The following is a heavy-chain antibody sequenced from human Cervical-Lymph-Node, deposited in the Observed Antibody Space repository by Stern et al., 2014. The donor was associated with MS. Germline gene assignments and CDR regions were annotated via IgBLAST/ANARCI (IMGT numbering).Heavy chain of an antibody. Sequence: VQLVQSGAEVKKPGASVKVSCKASGYTFTNYYIHWVRQAPGQGLEGMGIINPSGAGTTYAQKFQGRVTMTMDTSTSTVYMELSSLRSEDTAVYYCARLRSTGIYYYYGMDVWGQGTTVTVSS. CDR1: GYTFTNYY. J-gene: IGHJ6*02. CDR2: INPSGAGT. CDR3: ARLRSTGIYYYYGMDV. D-gene: IGHD2-8*02. V-gene: IGHV1-46*01.